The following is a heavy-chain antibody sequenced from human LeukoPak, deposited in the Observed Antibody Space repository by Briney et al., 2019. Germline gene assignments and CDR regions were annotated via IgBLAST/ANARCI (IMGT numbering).Heavy chain of an antibody. Sequence: GGSLRLSCAASGFTFSNYAMSWVRQAPGKGLEWVSGISGRGDNTYYADSVKGRFTISRDNSKNTLCLQMNSLRAEVRAVYYCARWPRPPGSSWSSFDYWGQGTLVTVSS. D-gene: IGHD6-13*01. V-gene: IGHV3-23*01. J-gene: IGHJ4*02. CDR2: ISGRGDNT. CDR3: ARWPRPPGSSWSSFDY. CDR1: GFTFSNYA.